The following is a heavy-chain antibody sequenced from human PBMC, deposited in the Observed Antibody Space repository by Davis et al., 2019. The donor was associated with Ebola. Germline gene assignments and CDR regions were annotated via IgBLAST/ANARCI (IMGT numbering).Heavy chain of an antibody. CDR1: GGTFSSYT. J-gene: IGHJ4*02. CDR2: IIPILGIA. D-gene: IGHD1-1*01. CDR3: ARAQFPTTSDH. V-gene: IGHV1-69*02. Sequence: AASVKVSCKASGGTFSSYTISWVRQAPGQGLEWMGRIIPILGIANYAQKFQGRVTITRDTSASTAYMELSRLRSDDTAVYYCARAQFPTTSDHWGQGTLVTVSS.